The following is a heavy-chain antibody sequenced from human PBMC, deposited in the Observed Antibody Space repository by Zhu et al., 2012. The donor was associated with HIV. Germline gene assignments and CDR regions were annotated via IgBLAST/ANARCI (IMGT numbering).Heavy chain of an antibody. D-gene: IGHD6-19*01. V-gene: IGHV4-39*01. J-gene: IGHJ3*01. CDR1: GGTISSSSYF. Sequence: QVQLQESGPGLVKPSETLSLTCTVSGGTISSSSYFWAWIRQTPGKGLEWTGSIYYGGSTHYNPSLKSRLSISVDTSKNQFSLKLSSVTAADTALYHCAKTRTSGWYSYAFHVWGQGQWSPSLQ. CDR3: AKTRTSGWYSYAFHV. CDR2: IYYGGST.